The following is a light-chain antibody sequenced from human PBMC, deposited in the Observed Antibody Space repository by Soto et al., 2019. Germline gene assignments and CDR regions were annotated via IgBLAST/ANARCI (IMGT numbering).Light chain of an antibody. CDR2: EVT. J-gene: IGLJ3*02. CDR3: STSSSTSTTWV. Sequence: QSVLTQPASVSGSPGQSITISCTATSSDVGSYNLVSWYQQHPGKAPQLMIYEVTNRPSGVSSRFSGSLSGNTASLTISGLQAEDEADYYCSTSSSTSTTWVFGGGTKLTVL. CDR1: SSDVGSYNL. V-gene: IGLV2-14*02.